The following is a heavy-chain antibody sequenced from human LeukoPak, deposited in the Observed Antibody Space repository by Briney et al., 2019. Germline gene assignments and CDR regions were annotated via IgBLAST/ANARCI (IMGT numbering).Heavy chain of an antibody. V-gene: IGHV3-30-3*01. CDR2: ISYDGSNK. J-gene: IGHJ4*02. CDR1: GFTFSSYA. Sequence: GGSLRLSCAASGFTFSSYAMHWVRQAPGKGLEWVAVISYDGSNKYYADSVKGRFTISRDNSKNTLYLQMNSLRAEDTAVYYCARGSYSGSFRGDYCGQGTLVTVSS. D-gene: IGHD1-26*01. CDR3: ARGSYSGSFRGDY.